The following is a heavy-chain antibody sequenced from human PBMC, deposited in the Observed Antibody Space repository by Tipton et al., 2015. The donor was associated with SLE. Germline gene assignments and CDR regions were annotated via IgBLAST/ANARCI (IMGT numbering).Heavy chain of an antibody. J-gene: IGHJ3*02. Sequence: LRLSCTVSGGSISSYYWSWIRQPPGKELEWNGYIYYSGSTNYNPSLKSRVTISVDTSKNQFSLKLSSVTAADTAVYYCAGNSGTDAFDIWGQGTMVTVSS. V-gene: IGHV4-59*01. CDR2: IYYSGST. CDR3: AGNSGTDAFDI. CDR1: GGSISSYY. D-gene: IGHD1-1*01.